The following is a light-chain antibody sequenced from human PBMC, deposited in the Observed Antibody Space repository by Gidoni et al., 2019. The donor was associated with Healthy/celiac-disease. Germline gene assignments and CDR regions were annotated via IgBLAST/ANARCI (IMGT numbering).Light chain of an antibody. V-gene: IGKV1-33*01. CDR2: EAS. J-gene: IGKJ4*01. CDR3: QQYDNLPLT. CDR1: QDISNY. Sequence: DIQMTQSPSSLSASVGDRVTITCQASQDISNYFNWYQQKPGKAPKLLIYEASNLETGVPSRLSGSGSGTDFTFTISSLQPEDIATYYCQQYDNLPLTFGGGTKVEIK.